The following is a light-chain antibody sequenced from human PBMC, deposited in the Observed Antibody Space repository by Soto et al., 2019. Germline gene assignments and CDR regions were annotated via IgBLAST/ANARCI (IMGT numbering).Light chain of an antibody. J-gene: IGLJ2*01. CDR3: QAWDSSTGV. V-gene: IGLV3-1*01. Sequence: SYELTQPPSVSVSPGQTASITCSGDKLGDKYACWYHQKPGQSPVLVIYQDSKRPSGIPERFSGSNSGNTATLTISGTQAMVEADYYCQAWDSSTGVFGGGTKLTVL. CDR2: QDS. CDR1: KLGDKY.